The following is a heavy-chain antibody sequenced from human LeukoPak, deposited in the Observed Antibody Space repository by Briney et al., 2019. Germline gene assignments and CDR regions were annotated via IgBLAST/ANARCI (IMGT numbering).Heavy chain of an antibody. Sequence: GASVKVSCKASGGTFSSYAISWVRQAPGQGLEWMGRIIPILGIANYAQKFQGRVTITADKSTSTAYMELSSLRSEDTAVYYCARDQGYYDSSGYFDYWGQGPLVTVSS. V-gene: IGHV1-69*04. D-gene: IGHD3-22*01. J-gene: IGHJ4*02. CDR2: IIPILGIA. CDR3: ARDQGYYDSSGYFDY. CDR1: GGTFSSYA.